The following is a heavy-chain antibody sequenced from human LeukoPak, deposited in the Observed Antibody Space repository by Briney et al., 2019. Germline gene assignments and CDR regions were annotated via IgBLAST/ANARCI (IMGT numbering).Heavy chain of an antibody. J-gene: IGHJ3*02. D-gene: IGHD3-3*01. V-gene: IGHV3-30-3*01. Sequence: HSGGSLKLSCAASGFTFSSYAMHWVRQAPGKGLEWVAVISYDGSNKYYADSVKGRFTISRDNSKNTLYLQMNSLRAEDTAVYYCARRPGTGVVIERGAFDIWGQGTMVTVSS. CDR2: ISYDGSNK. CDR3: ARRPGTGVVIERGAFDI. CDR1: GFTFSSYA.